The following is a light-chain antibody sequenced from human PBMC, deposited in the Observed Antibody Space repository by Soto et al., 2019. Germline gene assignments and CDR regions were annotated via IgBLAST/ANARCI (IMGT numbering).Light chain of an antibody. J-gene: IGLJ7*01. CDR2: DTS. CDR1: TGSVTSGHF. Sequence: QAVVTQEPSLTVSPGGTVTLTCGSSTGSVTSGHFPYWFQQKPGQAPRTLIYDTSNKHSWTPARFSGSLLGGKAALTLSGEQPEDEAEYYCLLSYSGGAVFGGGTQLTVL. CDR3: LLSYSGGAV. V-gene: IGLV7-46*01.